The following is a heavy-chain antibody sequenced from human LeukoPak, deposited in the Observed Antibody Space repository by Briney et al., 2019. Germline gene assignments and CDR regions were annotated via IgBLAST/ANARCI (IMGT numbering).Heavy chain of an antibody. D-gene: IGHD6-19*01. CDR3: ARDRVSGSYKGYLDL. J-gene: IGHJ4*02. CDR2: ISWNSGSI. Sequence: GRSLRLSCAASGFTFDDYAMHWVRQAPGKGLEWVSGISWNSGSIGYADSVKGRFTISRDNAKNTLYLQMNSLRAEDTAVYFCARDRVSGSYKGYLDLWGRGTLVTVSS. CDR1: GFTFDDYA. V-gene: IGHV3-9*01.